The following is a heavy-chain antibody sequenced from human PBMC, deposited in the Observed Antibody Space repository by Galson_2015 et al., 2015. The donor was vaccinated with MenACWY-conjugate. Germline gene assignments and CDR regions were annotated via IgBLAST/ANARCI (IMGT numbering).Heavy chain of an antibody. D-gene: IGHD6-13*01. CDR1: GFTFSNYV. Sequence: SLRLSCAASGFTFSNYVMNWVRQAPEKGLEWVSTITGSGGSTYYADSLKGRFTISRDNSKNILYLQMNSLRAEDPAVYYCAKAAYTSSWYQDAFDFWGQGSLVTVSS. V-gene: IGHV3-23*01. CDR2: ITGSGGST. J-gene: IGHJ4*02. CDR3: AKAAYTSSWYQDAFDF.